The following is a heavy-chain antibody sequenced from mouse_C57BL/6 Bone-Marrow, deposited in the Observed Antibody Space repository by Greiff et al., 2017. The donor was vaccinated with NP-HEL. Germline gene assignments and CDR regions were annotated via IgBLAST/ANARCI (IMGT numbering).Heavy chain of an antibody. D-gene: IGHD1-1*01. CDR1: GYTFTTYP. CDR2: FHPYNDDT. V-gene: IGHV1-47*01. Sequence: QVQLKESGAELVKPGASVKMSCKASGYTFTTYPIEWMKQNHGKSLEWIGNFHPYNDDTKYNEKFKGKATLTVEKSSSTVYLELSRLTSDDSAVYYCARGALYYGSSSYWYFDVWGTGTTVTVSS. J-gene: IGHJ1*03. CDR3: ARGALYYGSSSYWYFDV.